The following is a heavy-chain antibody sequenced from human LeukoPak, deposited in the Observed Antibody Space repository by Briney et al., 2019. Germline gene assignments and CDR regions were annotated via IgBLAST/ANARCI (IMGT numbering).Heavy chain of an antibody. CDR2: IRSNAYRGTT. Sequence: PGGSLRLSCAASGFTPGDHAMTWVRQAPGKGLEWVAFIRSNAYRGTTEYAPSVKGRFSISRDDSKSVVYLQMNGLKSEDTAVYSCSRGPIQLWMHNGMAVWGQGTTVPVPS. J-gene: IGHJ6*02. V-gene: IGHV3-49*04. CDR3: SRGPIQLWMHNGMAV. D-gene: IGHD5-24*01. CDR1: GFTPGDHA.